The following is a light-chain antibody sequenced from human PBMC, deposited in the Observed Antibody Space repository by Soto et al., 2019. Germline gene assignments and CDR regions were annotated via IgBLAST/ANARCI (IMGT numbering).Light chain of an antibody. V-gene: IGLV2-14*01. CDR2: DVR. CDR3: SSYTSSSPRV. J-gene: IGLJ2*01. Sequence: QSALTQPASVSGSRGQAITISCTGTSSDVGGYNYVCWYQQHPGKAPKLMIYDVRNRPSGVSNRFAGSKSGNTAYLTISRLQAEDEADYYCSSYTSSSPRVFGGGTQLTVL. CDR1: SSDVGGYNY.